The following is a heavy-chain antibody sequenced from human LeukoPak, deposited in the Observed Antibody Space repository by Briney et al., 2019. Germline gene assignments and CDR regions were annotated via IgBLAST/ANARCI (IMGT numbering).Heavy chain of an antibody. CDR2: ISAGSTTI. V-gene: IGHV3-48*01. J-gene: IGHJ4*02. Sequence: GGSLRLSCAASGFTFSSHSMTWVRQAPGKGLEWVSYISAGSTTIYYADSVKGRFTISRDNSKNTLYLQMNSLRAEDTAVYYCAKTGSGYYYFDYWGQGTLVTVSS. CDR1: GFTFSSHS. CDR3: AKTGSGYYYFDY. D-gene: IGHD5-12*01.